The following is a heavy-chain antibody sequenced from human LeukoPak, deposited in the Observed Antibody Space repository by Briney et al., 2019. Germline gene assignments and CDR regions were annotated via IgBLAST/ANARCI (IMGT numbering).Heavy chain of an antibody. CDR3: ARGGRRYYYDSSGYSVYHYYYGMDV. D-gene: IGHD3-22*01. J-gene: IGHJ6*02. CDR1: GYTFTGYY. Sequence: ASVTLFCTASGYTFTGYYMHWVRQAPGQGLEWMGWINPNSGGTNYAQKFQGRVNMTRDTSISTAYMELSRLRSDDTAVYYCARGGRRYYYDSSGYSVYHYYYGMDVWGQGTTVTVSS. V-gene: IGHV1-2*02. CDR2: INPNSGGT.